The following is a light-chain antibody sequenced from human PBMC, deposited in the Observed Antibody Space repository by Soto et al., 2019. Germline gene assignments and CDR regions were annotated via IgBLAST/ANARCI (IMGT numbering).Light chain of an antibody. Sequence: SVLTKPASVYGSPGQSITISCPGTSSDVGGYNYVSWYQQHPGKAPKLMIYDVSNRPSGVSNRFSGSKSGNTASLTISGLQAEDEADYYCSSYTSSSTYVFGTGTKVTVL. CDR1: SSDVGGYNY. CDR2: DVS. J-gene: IGLJ1*01. V-gene: IGLV2-14*01. CDR3: SSYTSSSTYV.